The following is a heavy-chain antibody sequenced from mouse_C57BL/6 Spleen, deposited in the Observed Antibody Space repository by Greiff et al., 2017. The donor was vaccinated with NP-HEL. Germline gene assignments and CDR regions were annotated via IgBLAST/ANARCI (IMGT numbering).Heavy chain of an antibody. Sequence: VQLQESGPELVKPGASVKISCKASGYTFTDYYINWVKQRPGQGLEWIGWIFPGSGSTYYNEKFKGKATLTVDKSSSTAYMLLSSLTSEDSAVYFCANPDYDGSSYFAYWGQGTLVTVSA. CDR3: ANPDYDGSSYFAY. CDR1: GYTFTDYY. CDR2: IFPGSGST. D-gene: IGHD1-1*01. J-gene: IGHJ3*01. V-gene: IGHV1-75*01.